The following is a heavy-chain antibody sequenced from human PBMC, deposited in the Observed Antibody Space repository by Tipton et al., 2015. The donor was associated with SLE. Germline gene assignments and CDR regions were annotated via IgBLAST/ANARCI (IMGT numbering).Heavy chain of an antibody. CDR2: IWYTGST. Sequence: TLSLTCTVSGNSISNYYWSWIRQPPGRGLEWIGYIWYTGSTDYNPSLKSRVSISVDTSKNQFSLKLSSVTAADTAVYYCARDSSGGYNWFDPWGQGTLVTVSS. V-gene: IGHV4-59*01. J-gene: IGHJ5*02. CDR1: GNSISNYY. D-gene: IGHD3-22*01. CDR3: ARDSSGGYNWFDP.